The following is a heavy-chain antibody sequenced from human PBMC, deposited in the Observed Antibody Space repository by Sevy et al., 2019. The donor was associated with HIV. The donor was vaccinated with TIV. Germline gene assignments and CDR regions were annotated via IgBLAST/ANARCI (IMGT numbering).Heavy chain of an antibody. Sequence: GGSLRLSCAASGFSLTTSDMHWVRQAPGKGLEWVADVGNDGSNKYYADSVRDRFTISRDSPKNTLYLQMNSLRDEDTAIYYCARGRKTTEEWLEELDYYYGLDVWGQGTTVTVSS. CDR2: VGNDGSNK. J-gene: IGHJ6*02. V-gene: IGHV3-33*01. CDR1: GFSLTTSD. D-gene: IGHD2-8*01. CDR3: ARGRKTTEEWLEELDYYYGLDV.